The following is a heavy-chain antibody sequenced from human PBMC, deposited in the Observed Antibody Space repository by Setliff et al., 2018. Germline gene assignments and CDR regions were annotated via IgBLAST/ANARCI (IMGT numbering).Heavy chain of an antibody. CDR1: GGSVGSDFSY. Sequence: TLSLTCTVSGGSVGSDFSYWTWIRQPAGKGLEWIGQIYTSWSTNYNPSLKSRVTISLDGSKNQFSLRLTSVTAADTAIYYCARVTGFFYVDAWGKGTTVTVSS. D-gene: IGHD3-3*01. J-gene: IGHJ6*03. V-gene: IGHV4-61*09. CDR2: IYTSWST. CDR3: ARVTGFFYVDA.